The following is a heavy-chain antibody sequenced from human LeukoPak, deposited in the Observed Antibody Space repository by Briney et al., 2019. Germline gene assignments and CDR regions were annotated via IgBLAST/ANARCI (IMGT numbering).Heavy chain of an antibody. CDR1: GFTFIRNG. Sequence: GGSLRLSCEASGFTFIRNGMHWVRQAPGKGLEWVAFLRYDGSNQYYADSVQGRFTISRDNSKNTLYLQMNSLRAEDTAVYYCARDLGALVGATGDAFDIWGQGTMVTVSS. J-gene: IGHJ3*02. CDR2: LRYDGSNQ. CDR3: ARDLGALVGATGDAFDI. V-gene: IGHV3-30*02. D-gene: IGHD1-26*01.